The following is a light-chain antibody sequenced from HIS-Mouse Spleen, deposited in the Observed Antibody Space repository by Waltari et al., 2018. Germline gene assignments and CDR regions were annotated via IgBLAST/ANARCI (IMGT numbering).Light chain of an antibody. J-gene: IGLJ1*01. CDR3: CSYAGSSTLYV. V-gene: IGLV2-23*01. CDR2: EGS. CDR1: SSDVGRYNL. Sequence: QSALTQPASVSGSPGQSIPISCTGTSSDVGRYNLVSWYQQHPGKAPKLMIYEGSKRPSGVSNRFSGSKSGNTASLTISGLQAEDEADYYCCSYAGSSTLYVFGTGTKVTVL.